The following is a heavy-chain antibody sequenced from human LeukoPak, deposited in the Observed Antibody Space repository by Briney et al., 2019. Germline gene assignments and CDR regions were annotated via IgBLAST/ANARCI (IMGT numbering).Heavy chain of an antibody. V-gene: IGHV3-23*01. Sequence: GGSLRLSCAASGFTFSSYAMSWVRQAPGKGLEWVSAISGSGGSTYYADSVKGRFTISRDNAKNSLYLQMNSLRAEDTAVYYCARDGYYYYYGMDVWGQGTTVTVSS. CDR1: GFTFSSYA. J-gene: IGHJ6*02. CDR3: ARDGYYYYYGMDV. CDR2: ISGSGGST.